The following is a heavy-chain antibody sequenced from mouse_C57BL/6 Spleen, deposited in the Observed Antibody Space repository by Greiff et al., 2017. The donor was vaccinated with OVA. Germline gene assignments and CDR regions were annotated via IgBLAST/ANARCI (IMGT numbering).Heavy chain of an antibody. Sequence: EVMLVESGGGLVKPGGSLKLSCAASGFTFSDYGMHWVRQAPEKGLEWVAYISSGSSTIYYADTVKGRFTISRDNAKNTLFLQMTSLRSEDTAMCYCARYARNYAMDYWGQGTSVTVSS. CDR2: ISSGSSTI. J-gene: IGHJ4*01. V-gene: IGHV5-17*01. CDR3: ARYARNYAMDY. D-gene: IGHD2-12*01. CDR1: GFTFSDYG.